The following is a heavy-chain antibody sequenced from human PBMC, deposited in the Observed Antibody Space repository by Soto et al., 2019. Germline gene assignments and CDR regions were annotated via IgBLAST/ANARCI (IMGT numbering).Heavy chain of an antibody. CDR2: TYYRSKSYN. D-gene: IGHD4-17*01. CDR3: AREDYGDLNCFDP. CDR1: GDSVSSNSAA. J-gene: IGHJ5*02. V-gene: IGHV6-1*01. Sequence: SRTLSLPCPISGDSVSSNSAAWSWIRQSPSRGLEWLGRTYYRSKSYNDYAVSVKSRITINPATSKNQFSLQLNSVTPEDTAVYSCAREDYGDLNCFDPWSQGALVTVSS.